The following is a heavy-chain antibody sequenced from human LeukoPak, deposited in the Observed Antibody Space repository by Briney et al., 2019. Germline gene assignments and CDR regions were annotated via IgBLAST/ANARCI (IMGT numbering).Heavy chain of an antibody. CDR2: INHSGST. Sequence: PSETLSLTCAVYGGSFSGYYWSWIRQPPGKGLEWIGEINHSGSTNYNPSLKSRVTISVDTSKNQFSLKLTSVTAADTAVYYCARVGAISAEYFQHWGQGTLVTVSS. D-gene: IGHD1-26*01. V-gene: IGHV4-34*01. CDR1: GGSFSGYY. CDR3: ARVGAISAEYFQH. J-gene: IGHJ1*01.